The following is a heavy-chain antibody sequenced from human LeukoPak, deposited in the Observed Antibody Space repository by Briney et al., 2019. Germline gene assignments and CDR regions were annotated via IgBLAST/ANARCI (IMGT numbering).Heavy chain of an antibody. J-gene: IGHJ4*02. CDR1: GFTFSSYS. CDR2: ISSSSSYI. CDR3: AREGGRPRYFDWLAPIDY. D-gene: IGHD3-9*01. V-gene: IGHV3-21*01. Sequence: GGSLRLSCAASGFTFSSYSMNWVRQAPGKGLEWVSSISSSSSYIYYADSVKGRFTISRDNAKNSLYLQMSSLRAEDTAVYYCAREGGRPRYFDWLAPIDYWGQGTLVTVSS.